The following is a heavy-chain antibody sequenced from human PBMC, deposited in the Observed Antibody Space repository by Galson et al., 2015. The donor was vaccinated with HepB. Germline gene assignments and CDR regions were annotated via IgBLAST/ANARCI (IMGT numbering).Heavy chain of an antibody. CDR1: GGSISSGGYS. CDR2: IYHSGST. D-gene: IGHD6-19*01. Sequence: TLSLTCAVSGGSISSGGYSWSWIRQPPGKGLEWIGYIYHSGSTYYNPSLKSRVTISVDRSKNQFSLKLSSVTAADTAVYYCARVIAVAGWIYYFDYWGQGTLVTVSS. V-gene: IGHV4-30-2*01. CDR3: ARVIAVAGWIYYFDY. J-gene: IGHJ4*02.